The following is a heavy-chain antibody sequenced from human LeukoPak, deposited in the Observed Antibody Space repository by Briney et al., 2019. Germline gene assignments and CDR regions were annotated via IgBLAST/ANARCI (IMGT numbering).Heavy chain of an antibody. D-gene: IGHD3-16*01. CDR3: AKEVQWGEYLYYGMDV. Sequence: GGSLRLSCAASGFTFTSYGMHWVRQAPGKGLDWAAVISFDGSYKYYGDSVKGRFTISRDNSKNTLYLQMNSLRPEDTAVYYCAKEVQWGEYLYYGMDVWGQGTAVTVSS. CDR2: ISFDGSYK. J-gene: IGHJ6*02. V-gene: IGHV3-30*18. CDR1: GFTFTSYG.